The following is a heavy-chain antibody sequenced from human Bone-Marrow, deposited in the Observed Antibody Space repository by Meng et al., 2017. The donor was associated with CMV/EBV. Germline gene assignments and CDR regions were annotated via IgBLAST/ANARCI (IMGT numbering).Heavy chain of an antibody. Sequence: ASVKVSCKASGYTFTGYYMHWVRQAPGQGLEWMGWINPNSGGTNYAQKFQGRVTMTRDTSISTAYMELSRLRSDDTAVYYCARWDIVVREGAFDIWGQGPRVTGSS. D-gene: IGHD2-21*01. J-gene: IGHJ3*02. V-gene: IGHV1-2*02. CDR2: INPNSGGT. CDR3: ARWDIVVREGAFDI. CDR1: GYTFTGYY.